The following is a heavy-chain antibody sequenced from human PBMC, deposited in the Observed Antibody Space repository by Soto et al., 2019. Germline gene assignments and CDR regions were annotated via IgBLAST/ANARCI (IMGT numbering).Heavy chain of an antibody. CDR3: ARVVEYYDFWSGSHNWFDH. CDR2: ISSSGSTI. Sequence: PXGSLRLSCAAAGFTFSDYYMSWIRQAPGKGLDWVSYISSSGSTIYYADSVKGRFTISRDNAKNSLYLQMNSLRAEDTAVYYCARVVEYYDFWSGSHNWFDHWGQGALVTVSS. V-gene: IGHV3-11*01. CDR1: GFTFSDYY. J-gene: IGHJ5*02. D-gene: IGHD3-3*01.